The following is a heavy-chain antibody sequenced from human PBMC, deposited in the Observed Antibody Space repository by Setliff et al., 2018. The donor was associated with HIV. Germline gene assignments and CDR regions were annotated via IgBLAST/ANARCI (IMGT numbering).Heavy chain of an antibody. CDR3: ARGRDKYGPIDY. V-gene: IGHV4-31*01. J-gene: IGHJ4*02. Sequence: SETLSLTCTVSGDSIDRSNFFWTWIRQHPGKGLEWIGCIYYSGSATYNPSLKSQASISVDTSRNEFSLKLSSVTAADTAVYYCARGRDKYGPIDYWGQGTLVTVSS. D-gene: IGHD3-10*01. CDR1: GDSIDRSNFF. CDR2: IYYSGSA.